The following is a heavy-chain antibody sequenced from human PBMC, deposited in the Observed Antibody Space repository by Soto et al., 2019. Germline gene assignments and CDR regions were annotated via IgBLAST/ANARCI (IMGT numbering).Heavy chain of an antibody. Sequence: PVRSLRHPCAASGFNFGDYGMNWVRQAPGKGLVWVSRIDSDGSSTSYADSVKGRFTISRDNAKNTLYLQMNSLRAEDTAVYYCAKSNWFDPWGQGSLVTVSS. CDR1: GFNFGDYG. J-gene: IGHJ5*02. CDR2: IDSDGSST. V-gene: IGHV3-74*01. CDR3: AKSNWFDP.